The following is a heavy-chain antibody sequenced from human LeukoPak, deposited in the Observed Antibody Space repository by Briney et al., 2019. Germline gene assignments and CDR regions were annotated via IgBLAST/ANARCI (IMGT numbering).Heavy chain of an antibody. CDR2: INDDSSDI. J-gene: IGHJ4*02. Sequence: PGGSLRLSCAASGFTFSSYAMNWVRQAPGKGLEWVSYINDDSSDIHYAGSVRGRFTISRDDARKTLYLQLSSLRVEDTAVYYCARDTFQPGLIDSWGQGTLVTVSS. CDR3: ARDTFQPGLIDS. D-gene: IGHD2-2*01. V-gene: IGHV3-21*05. CDR1: GFTFSSYA.